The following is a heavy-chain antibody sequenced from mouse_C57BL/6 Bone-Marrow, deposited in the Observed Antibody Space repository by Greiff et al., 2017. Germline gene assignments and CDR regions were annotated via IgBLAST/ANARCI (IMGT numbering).Heavy chain of an antibody. J-gene: IGHJ1*03. CDR1: GYTFTTYP. Sequence: QVQLQQPGAELVKPGASVKMSCKASGYTFTTYPIEWMKQNHGQSLEWIGNFHPYNDDTKYNEKFKGKATLTVETSSSTVYLELSRLTSDDSAVYYCARGGYGSSYWDFEVWGTGTTVTVSS. CDR3: ARGGYGSSYWDFEV. V-gene: IGHV1-47*01. D-gene: IGHD1-1*01. CDR2: FHPYNDDT.